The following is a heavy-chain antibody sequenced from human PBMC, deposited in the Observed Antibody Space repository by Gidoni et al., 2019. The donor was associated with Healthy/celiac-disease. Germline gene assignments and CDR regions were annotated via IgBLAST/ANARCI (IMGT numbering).Heavy chain of an antibody. Sequence: EVQLVESGGGLVQPGGSLRLSCAAPGFTVSSNYMSWVRQAPGKGLEWVSVIYSGGSTYYADSVKGRFTISRDNSKNTLYLQMNSLRAEDTAVYYCARESRDGYFGIWGQGTMVTVSS. V-gene: IGHV3-66*01. J-gene: IGHJ3*02. CDR3: ARESRDGYFGI. CDR1: GFTVSSNY. D-gene: IGHD5-12*01. CDR2: IYSGGST.